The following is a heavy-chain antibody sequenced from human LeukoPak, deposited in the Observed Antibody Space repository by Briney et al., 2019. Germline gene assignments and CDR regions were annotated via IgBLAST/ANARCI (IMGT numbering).Heavy chain of an antibody. Sequence: ASVKVSCKVSGYTLTELSMHWVRQAPGKGLEWMGGFDPEDGETIYAQKFQGRVTMTEDTSTDTAYMELSSLRSEDTAVYYCATFIAVAREFDYWGQGTLVTVSS. CDR3: ATFIAVAREFDY. V-gene: IGHV1-24*01. D-gene: IGHD6-19*01. CDR2: FDPEDGET. J-gene: IGHJ4*02. CDR1: GYTLTELS.